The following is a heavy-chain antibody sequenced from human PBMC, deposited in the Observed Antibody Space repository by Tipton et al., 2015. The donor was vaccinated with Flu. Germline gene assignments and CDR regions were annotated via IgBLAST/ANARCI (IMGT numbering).Heavy chain of an antibody. CDR1: GFTFSSYW. D-gene: IGHD3-22*01. CDR3: ARSVSYYYDSSGYYSLYYFDY. V-gene: IGHV3-7*01. CDR2: IKQDGSEK. Sequence: SLRLSCAASGFTFSSYWMSWVRQAPGKGLERVANIKQDGSEKYYVDSVKGRFTISRDNAKNSLYLQMNSLRAEDTAVYYCARSVSYYYDSSGYYSLYYFDYWGQGTLVTVSS. J-gene: IGHJ4*02.